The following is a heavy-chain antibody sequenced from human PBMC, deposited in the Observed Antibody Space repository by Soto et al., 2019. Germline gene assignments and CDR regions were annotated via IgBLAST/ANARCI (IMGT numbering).Heavy chain of an antibody. J-gene: IGHJ6*02. CDR2: INNAFNT. CDR1: GLSFSDHY. CDR3: VRENYYYGMDV. Sequence: GGSLRLSCAVSGLSFSDHYMDWVRQAPGKGLEWVSSINNAFNTFYADSVTGRFTISRDNSKNTLYLQMNSLRVEDTAMYYCVRENYYYGMDVWGQGTAVTVSS. V-gene: IGHV3-66*01.